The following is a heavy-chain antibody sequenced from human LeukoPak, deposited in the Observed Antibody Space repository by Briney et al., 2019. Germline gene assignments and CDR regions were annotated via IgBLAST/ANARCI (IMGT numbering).Heavy chain of an antibody. J-gene: IGHJ5*02. CDR1: GFTFSNFA. CDR2: ISGDGART. CDR3: ARSGGLTAALDP. V-gene: IGHV3-64*04. D-gene: IGHD6-13*01. Sequence: GGSLRLSCAASGFTFSNFAMHWVRQAPGKGLEYVSGISGDGARTYYADSVKGRFTISRDNAKNSLYLQMNSLRDEDTAVYYCARSGGLTAALDPWGQGTLVTVSS.